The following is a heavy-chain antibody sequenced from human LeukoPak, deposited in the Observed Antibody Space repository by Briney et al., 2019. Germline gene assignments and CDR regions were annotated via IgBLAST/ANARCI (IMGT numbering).Heavy chain of an antibody. CDR1: GYTFTSYG. J-gene: IGHJ4*02. D-gene: IGHD3-22*01. CDR2: ISAYNGNT. Sequence: GASVKVSCKASGYTFTSYGISWVRQAPGQGLEWMGWISAYNGNTNHAQNLQGRVTMTTDTSTSTAYMELRSLRSDDTAVYYCARDYNYDSSGPSDYWGQGTLVTVSS. CDR3: ARDYNYDSSGPSDY. V-gene: IGHV1-18*01.